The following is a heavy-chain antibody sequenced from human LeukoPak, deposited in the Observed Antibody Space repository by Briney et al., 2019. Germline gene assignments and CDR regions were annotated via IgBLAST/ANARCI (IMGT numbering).Heavy chain of an antibody. J-gene: IGHJ4*02. CDR2: ITASGDDS. D-gene: IGHD1-26*01. V-gene: IGHV3-23*01. CDR3: AKEDLGAAPHY. Sequence: PGGSLRLSCEASGFTFNNDGMSWVRQSAGRRLEWVSAITASGDDSYYADSVKGRFPNSRDNSKNTLYLQMNSLRGDDTAVYYCAKEDLGAAPHYRGQGTLVSVSS. CDR1: GFTFNNDG.